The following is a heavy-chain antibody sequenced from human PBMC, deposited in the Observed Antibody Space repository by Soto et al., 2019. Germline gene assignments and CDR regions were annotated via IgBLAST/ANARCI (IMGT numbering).Heavy chain of an antibody. V-gene: IGHV1-69*13. J-gene: IGHJ2*01. D-gene: IGHD5-12*01. Sequence: ASVKVSFKASGGTFSSYAISWVRQAPGQGLEWMGGIIPIFGTANYAQKFQGRVTITADESTSTAYMELSSLRSEDTAVYYCAKSGGYVLGWYFDLWGRGTLVTVSS. CDR2: IIPIFGTA. CDR3: AKSGGYVLGWYFDL. CDR1: GGTFSSYA.